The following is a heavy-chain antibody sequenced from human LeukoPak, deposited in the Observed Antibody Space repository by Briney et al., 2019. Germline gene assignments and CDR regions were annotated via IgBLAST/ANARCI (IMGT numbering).Heavy chain of an antibody. J-gene: IGHJ5*02. CDR1: GFTFISYG. Sequence: GGSLRLSCSASGFTFISYGMSWVRQAPGKGLEWVSDISGSGGGTSYADSVKGRFTISRDNSKNTVYLQMNSLRAEDTAVYYCARSADTIFGVITHKWFDPWGQGTLVTVSA. CDR2: ISGSGGGT. V-gene: IGHV3-23*01. D-gene: IGHD3-3*01. CDR3: ARSADTIFGVITHKWFDP.